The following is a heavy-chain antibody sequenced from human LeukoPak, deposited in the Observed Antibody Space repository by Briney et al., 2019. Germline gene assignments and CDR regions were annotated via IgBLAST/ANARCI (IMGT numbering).Heavy chain of an antibody. J-gene: IGHJ3*02. CDR2: INPDSGVT. CDR3: ARDGTFDI. CDR1: GYTFTDYY. D-gene: IGHD2-15*01. Sequence: ASVKVSCKASGYTFTDYYMHWVRQAPGQGLELMGWINPDSGVTNYPQKFQGRVIMTRDTSSSTAYMELIRLRSDDTAVYYCARDGTFDIWGQGTMVTVSS. V-gene: IGHV1-2*02.